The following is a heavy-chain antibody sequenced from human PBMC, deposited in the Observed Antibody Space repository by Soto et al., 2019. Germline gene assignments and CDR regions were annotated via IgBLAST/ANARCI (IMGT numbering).Heavy chain of an antibody. J-gene: IGHJ6*02. CDR3: ARAFPGGNYYYGMDV. V-gene: IGHV4-59*01. CDR1: GGSISSYY. D-gene: IGHD1-26*01. CDR2: IYYSGST. Sequence: QVQLQESGPGLVKPSETLSLTCTVSGGSISSYYWSWIRQPPGKGLEWIGYIYYSGSTNYNPSLKSRVTISVVTSKNPFSLKLSSVTAADTAVYYCARAFPGGNYYYGMDVWGQGTTVTVSS.